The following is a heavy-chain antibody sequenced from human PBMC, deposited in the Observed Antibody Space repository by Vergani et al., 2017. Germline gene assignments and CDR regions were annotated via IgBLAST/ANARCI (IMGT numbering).Heavy chain of an antibody. CDR1: GFTFTDYG. J-gene: IGHJ3*01. Sequence: AQLVESGGGVVQPGSSLRLSCAAPGFTFTDYGMHWVRQAPGKGLEWVSSISGNNDDVYYADSVKGRFTISRDNAKNSLYLDMSSLRAEDTAVYYCVRDVRVSRTWGQGTLVAVSS. CDR2: ISGNNDDV. CDR3: VRDVRVSRT. V-gene: IGHV3-21*02.